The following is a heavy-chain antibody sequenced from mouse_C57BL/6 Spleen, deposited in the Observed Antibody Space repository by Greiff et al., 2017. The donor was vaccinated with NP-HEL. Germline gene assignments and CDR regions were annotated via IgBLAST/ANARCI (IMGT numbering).Heavy chain of an antibody. V-gene: IGHV5-17*01. CDR1: GFTFSDYG. J-gene: IGHJ1*03. CDR3: AGRGWYFDV. Sequence: EVKLMESGGGLVKPGGSLKLSCAASGFTFSDYGMHWVRQAPEKGLEWVAYISSGSSTLYYADTVKGRFTISRDNATNTLFLQMTSLRSEDTAMYYCAGRGWYFDVWGTGTTVTVSS. CDR2: ISSGSSTL.